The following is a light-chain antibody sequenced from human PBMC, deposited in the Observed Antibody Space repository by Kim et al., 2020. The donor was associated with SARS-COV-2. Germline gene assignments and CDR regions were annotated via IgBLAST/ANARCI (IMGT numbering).Light chain of an antibody. V-gene: IGLV3-19*01. CDR2: GEN. J-gene: IGLJ3*02. Sequence: SSELTQDPAVSVALGQTVRITCQGDSLRSYYASWYQQKPGQAPILVIHGENNRPSGIPDRFSGSSSGNTASLTITGAQAEDEADYYCNSRDSSGNHWVFGGGTQLTVL. CDR3: NSRDSSGNHWV. CDR1: SLRSYY.